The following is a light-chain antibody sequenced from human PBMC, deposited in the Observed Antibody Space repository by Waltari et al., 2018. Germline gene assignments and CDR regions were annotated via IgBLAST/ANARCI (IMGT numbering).Light chain of an antibody. V-gene: IGKV3-15*01. J-gene: IGKJ4*01. CDR3: QQYNDWLPLT. CDR2: DTS. CDR1: QSVSIN. Sequence: EIVMTQSPATLSVSPGESATLSCKASQSVSINLAWYQQKPGQAPRLLIFDTSTRATGIPARFSGRGSGTDFTLTICSLQSEDFAVYYCQQYNDWLPLTFGGGTKVEI.